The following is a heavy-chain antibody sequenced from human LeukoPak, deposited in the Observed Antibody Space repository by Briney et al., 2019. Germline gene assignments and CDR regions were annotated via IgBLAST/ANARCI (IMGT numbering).Heavy chain of an antibody. V-gene: IGHV3-15*01. CDR2: IKSKTDGGPI. CDR1: GFSFSDAW. J-gene: IGHJ4*02. D-gene: IGHD3-22*01. Sequence: GGSLRLPCAASGFSFSDAWMSWVRQTPGKRLEWVGRIKSKTDGGPIDYAAPVKGRFTISRDDSRNTLYLQMNSLTTEDTAVYYCTTDIHYDSSGYPNTFDYWGQGTLVTVSS. CDR3: TTDIHYDSSGYPNTFDY.